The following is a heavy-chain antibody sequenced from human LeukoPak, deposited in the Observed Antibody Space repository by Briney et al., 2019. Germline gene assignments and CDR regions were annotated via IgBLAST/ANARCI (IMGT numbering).Heavy chain of an antibody. CDR2: TSAYNGNP. D-gene: IGHD1-1*01. V-gene: IGHV1-18*01. CDR3: ARNNWKSWFDP. CDR1: GYTFTSYG. Sequence: ASVKLSFNASGYTFTSYGISWVRHPPAPGLGWMGWTSAYNGNPNYAPKLQGRVTMTTDPSTRTAYTELRSLRSGDTAVYYCARNNWKSWFDPWGQGTLVTVSS. J-gene: IGHJ5*02.